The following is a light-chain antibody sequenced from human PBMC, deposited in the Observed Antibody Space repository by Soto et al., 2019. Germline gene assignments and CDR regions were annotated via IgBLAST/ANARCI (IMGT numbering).Light chain of an antibody. CDR1: QSVSSN. Sequence: EIVMTQSPATLSVSPGERATLSCRASQSVSSNFAWYQQKPGQAPRLLIYGTSTRATGIPDRFSGSGSGTEFILTISSLQSEDYEVYHCQQYDNKPPITFGQGTRLEIK. CDR3: QQYDNKPPIT. CDR2: GTS. V-gene: IGKV3D-15*01. J-gene: IGKJ5*01.